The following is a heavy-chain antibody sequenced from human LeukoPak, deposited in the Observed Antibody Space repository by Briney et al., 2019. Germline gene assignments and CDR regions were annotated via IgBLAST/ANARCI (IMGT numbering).Heavy chain of an antibody. CDR1: GYTSTSYG. D-gene: IGHD3-9*01. J-gene: IGHJ4*02. CDR3: ARDSYDILTGYSPFDY. V-gene: IGHV1-18*01. CDR2: ISAYNGNT. Sequence: ASVKVSCKASGYTSTSYGISWVRQAPGQGLEWMGWISAYNGNTNYAQKLQGRVTMTTDTSTSTAYMELRSLRSDDTAVYYCARDSYDILTGYSPFDYWGQGTLVTVSS.